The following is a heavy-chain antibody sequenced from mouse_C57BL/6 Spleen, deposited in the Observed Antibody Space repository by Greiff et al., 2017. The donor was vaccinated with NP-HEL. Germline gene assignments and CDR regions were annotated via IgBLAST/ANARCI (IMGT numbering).Heavy chain of an antibody. CDR2: IDPSDSYT. J-gene: IGHJ3*01. V-gene: IGHV1-69*01. D-gene: IGHD2-5*01. CDR1: GYTFTSYW. CDR3: ARSGVYSNPAWFAY. Sequence: VQLQEPGAELVMPGASVKLSCKASGYTFTSYWMHWVKQRPGQGLEWIGEIDPSDSYTNYNQKFKGKSTLTVDKSSSTAYMQLSSLTSEDSAVYYCARSGVYSNPAWFAYWGQGTLVTVSA.